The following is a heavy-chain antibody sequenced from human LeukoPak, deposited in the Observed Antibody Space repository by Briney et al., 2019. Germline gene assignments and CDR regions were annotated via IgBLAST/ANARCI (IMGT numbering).Heavy chain of an antibody. Sequence: SVKDSCKASGGTFSSYAISWVRQAPGQGLEWMGRIIPIFGTANYAQKFQGRVTITTDESTSTAYMELSSLRSEDTAVYYCARPSGGFGYYYMDVWGKGTTVTVSS. CDR2: IIPIFGTA. CDR3: ARPSGGFGYYYMDV. CDR1: GGTFSSYA. V-gene: IGHV1-69*05. D-gene: IGHD2-15*01. J-gene: IGHJ6*03.